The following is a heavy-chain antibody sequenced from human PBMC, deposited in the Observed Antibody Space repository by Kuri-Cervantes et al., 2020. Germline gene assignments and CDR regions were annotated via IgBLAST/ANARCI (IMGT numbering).Heavy chain of an antibody. Sequence: GGSLRLSCAASGFTVSSNYMSWVRQAPGKGLEWVSSISGSGHITYYADSVEGRFIILRDNSKNTLYLQMNGLRVEDAAIYYCATSSNGYSNYYYYMDVWGKGTTVTVSS. D-gene: IGHD2-21*01. CDR1: GFTVSSNY. CDR3: ATSSNGYSNYYYYMDV. V-gene: IGHV3-23*01. CDR2: ISGSGHIT. J-gene: IGHJ6*03.